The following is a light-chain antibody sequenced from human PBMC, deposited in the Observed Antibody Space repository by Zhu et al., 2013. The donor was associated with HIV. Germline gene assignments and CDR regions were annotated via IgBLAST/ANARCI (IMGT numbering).Light chain of an antibody. J-gene: IGKJ5*01. CDR1: QSVLYSSNNKNY. CDR3: QQYYGPPPIT. Sequence: DIVMTQSPDSLAVSLGERATINCKSSQSVLYSSNNKNYLAWYQQRPGQPPKLLIYWASTRESGVPDRFSGSGSGTDFTLTISSLLAEDVAIYYCQQYYGPPPITFGQGTRLEIK. CDR2: WAS. V-gene: IGKV4-1*01.